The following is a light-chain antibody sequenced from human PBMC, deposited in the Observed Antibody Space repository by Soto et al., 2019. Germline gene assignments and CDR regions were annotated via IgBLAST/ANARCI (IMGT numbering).Light chain of an antibody. CDR1: QSISSY. V-gene: IGKV1-39*01. J-gene: IGKJ2*01. CDR3: QQSYSTPPAT. Sequence: DIQMTQSPSSLSASVGDRVTITCRASQSISSYLNWYQQKPGKAPKLLIYAASSLQSGVPSRFSGSGSGTDFTPTISSLQPEDFATYYCQQSYSTPPATFDQGTKLEIK. CDR2: AAS.